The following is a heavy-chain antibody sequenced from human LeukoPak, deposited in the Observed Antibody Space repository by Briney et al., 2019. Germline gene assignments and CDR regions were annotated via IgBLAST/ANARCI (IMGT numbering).Heavy chain of an antibody. Sequence: PSETLSLTCTVSGGSISSSSYYWGWIRQPPGKGLEWIGSFYYSGSTYYNPSLKSRVTISVDTSKNQFSLKLSSVTAADTAVYYCARDQGDYGDYLDAFDIWGQGTMVTVSS. D-gene: IGHD4-17*01. V-gene: IGHV4-39*07. CDR1: GGSISSSSYY. CDR3: ARDQGDYGDYLDAFDI. CDR2: FYYSGST. J-gene: IGHJ3*02.